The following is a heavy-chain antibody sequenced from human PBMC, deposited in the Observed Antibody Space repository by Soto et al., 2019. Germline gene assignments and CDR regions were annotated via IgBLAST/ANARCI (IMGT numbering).Heavy chain of an antibody. V-gene: IGHV2-5*02. J-gene: IGHJ4*02. CDR2: TYWDDDK. D-gene: IGHD3-22*01. Sequence: SGPTLVNPTQTLTLTCTFSGFSLSTSGVAVGWIRQPPGKALEWLALTYWDDDKRYSPSLKSRLTITKDTSKNQVVLIMTNMDPVDTATYFCVHKGGEYYYDSSGYSYFDYWGQGTLVTVSS. CDR1: GFSLSTSGVA. CDR3: VHKGGEYYYDSSGYSYFDY.